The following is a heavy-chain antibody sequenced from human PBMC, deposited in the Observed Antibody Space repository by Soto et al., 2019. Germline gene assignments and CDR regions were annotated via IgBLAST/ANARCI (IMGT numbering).Heavy chain of an antibody. CDR1: GYTFTGYN. Sequence: GASVKVSCKASGYTFTGYNMHWVRQAPGQGLEWMGRIIPIIGIANYAQKFQGRVTITADKSTSTAYMELSSLRSEDTAVYYCARYCSSTSCPRAFDIWGQGTMVTV. CDR3: ARYCSSTSCPRAFDI. CDR2: IIPIIGIA. V-gene: IGHV1-69*02. J-gene: IGHJ3*02. D-gene: IGHD2-2*01.